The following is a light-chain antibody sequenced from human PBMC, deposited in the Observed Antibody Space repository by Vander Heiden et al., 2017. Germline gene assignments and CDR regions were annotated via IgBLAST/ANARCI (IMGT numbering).Light chain of an antibody. Sequence: QSVLTQPPSVSGAPGQRVTISCTGSSSNIGAGYDVHWYQQLPGTAPKLLIYCNSNRPSGVPDRFSGSKSGTSASLAITGLQAEDEADYYGQSYDSSLSGSNVCGGGTKLPVL. CDR1: SSNIGAGYD. V-gene: IGLV1-40*01. J-gene: IGLJ3*02. CDR2: CNS. CDR3: QSYDSSLSGSNV.